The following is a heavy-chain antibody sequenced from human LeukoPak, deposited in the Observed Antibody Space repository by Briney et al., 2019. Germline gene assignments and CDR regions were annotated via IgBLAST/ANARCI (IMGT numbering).Heavy chain of an antibody. J-gene: IGHJ3*02. V-gene: IGHV1-8*03. Sequence: ASVKVSCKASGYTFTSYDINWVRQATGQGLEWMGWMNPNSGNTGYAQKFQGRVTLTRNTSISTAYMELSSLRSEDTAVYYCARGERVLDKDAFDIWGQGTMVTVSS. CDR2: MNPNSGNT. CDR1: GYTFTSYD. CDR3: ARGERVLDKDAFDI.